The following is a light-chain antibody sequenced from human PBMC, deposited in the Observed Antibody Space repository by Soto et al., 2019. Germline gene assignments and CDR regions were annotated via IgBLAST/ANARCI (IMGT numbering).Light chain of an antibody. CDR2: AAS. J-gene: IGKJ3*01. CDR1: QTISSSY. V-gene: IGKV1-39*01. Sequence: DIQMTQSPSSLSASVGDRVTITCRASQTISSSYLNWYQQRPGKAPNLLIYAASSLHTGVPSRFSGSGSATHFTLTISSLQPEDFATYYCQQTYSTVFTFGPGTKVDIK. CDR3: QQTYSTVFT.